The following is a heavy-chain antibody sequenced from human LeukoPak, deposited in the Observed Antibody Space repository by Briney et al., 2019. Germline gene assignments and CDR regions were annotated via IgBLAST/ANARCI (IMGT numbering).Heavy chain of an antibody. CDR2: ISHSGST. CDR1: GYSITSGFS. V-gene: IGHV4-38-2*02. J-gene: IGHJ5*02. Sequence: KPSETLSLTCAIFGYSITSGFSWGWIRQPPGKGLEWIGTISHSGSTDYESTLESRLTISMDTSKNQFSLRLTSVTAADTAVYYCAREGAVPGIDPWGQGTLVTVSS. CDR3: AREGAVPGIDP. D-gene: IGHD2-2*01.